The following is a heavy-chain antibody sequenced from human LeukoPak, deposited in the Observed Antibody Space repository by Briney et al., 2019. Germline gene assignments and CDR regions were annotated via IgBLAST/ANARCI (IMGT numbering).Heavy chain of an antibody. CDR3: ARVERYDFWSGYDLKGYYFDY. CDR1: GYTFTSYG. V-gene: IGHV1-18*01. D-gene: IGHD3-3*01. CDR2: ISAYNGNT. J-gene: IGHJ4*02. Sequence: GASVKVSCKASGYTFTSYGISWVRQAPGQGLEWMGWISAYNGNTNYAQKLQGRVTMTTDTSTSTAYMELRSLRSDDTAVYYCARVERYDFWSGYDLKGYYFDYWGQGTLVTVSS.